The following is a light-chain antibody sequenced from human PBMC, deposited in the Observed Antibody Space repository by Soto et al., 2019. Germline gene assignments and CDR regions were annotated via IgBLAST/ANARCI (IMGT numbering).Light chain of an antibody. Sequence: QSVLTQPPSVSAAPGQKVTISCSGSSSNIGSNYVSWYQQLPGTAPKLLIYENNKRPSGIPDRFSGSKSGTSATLGITGLQTGDEADYYCGTWYGSLSAGGVFGGGIKVTVL. CDR3: GTWYGSLSAGGV. CDR2: ENN. J-gene: IGLJ3*02. V-gene: IGLV1-51*02. CDR1: SSNIGSNY.